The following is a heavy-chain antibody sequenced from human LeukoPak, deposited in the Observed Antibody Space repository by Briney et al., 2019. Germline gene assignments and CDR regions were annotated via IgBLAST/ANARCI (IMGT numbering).Heavy chain of an antibody. D-gene: IGHD3-22*01. CDR2: IWYDGSNK. J-gene: IGHJ4*02. CDR3: AKGTYYYDSSGYYESYNDY. Sequence: PGRSLTLSCAASGFTFSSYGMHWVRHAPGKGLEWVAVIWYDGSNKYYADSVKGRFTISRDNSKNTLYLQMNSLRAEDTAVYYCAKGTYYYDSSGYYESYNDYWGQGTLVTVSS. CDR1: GFTFSSYG. V-gene: IGHV3-33*06.